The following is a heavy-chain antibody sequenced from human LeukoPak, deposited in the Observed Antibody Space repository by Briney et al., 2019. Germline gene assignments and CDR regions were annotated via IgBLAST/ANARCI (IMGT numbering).Heavy chain of an antibody. D-gene: IGHD3-3*01. Sequence: PSETLSLTCAVYGGSFSGYYWSWIRQPPGRGLEWIGEINHSGSTNYNPSLKSRVTISVDTSKNQFSLKLTSVTAADTAVYYCARARYYDFWSGHRYYFDYWGQGTLVTVSS. CDR1: GGSFSGYY. CDR2: INHSGST. J-gene: IGHJ4*02. CDR3: ARARYYDFWSGHRYYFDY. V-gene: IGHV4-34*01.